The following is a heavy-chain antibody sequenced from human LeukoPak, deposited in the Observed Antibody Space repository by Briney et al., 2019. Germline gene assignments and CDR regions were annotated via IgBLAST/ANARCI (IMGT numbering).Heavy chain of an antibody. V-gene: IGHV5-51*01. CDR1: GYTFTSYW. CDR3: ARLIVGSSSTGWFDP. Sequence: LGESLEISCQSSGYTFTSYWIGWVRQMPGKGLQWMGIIYPGDSDTTYSPSFQGQVTISADKSISTAYLQWSSLKASDTAIYYCARLIVGSSSTGWFDPWGQGTLVTVSS. D-gene: IGHD6-6*01. J-gene: IGHJ5*02. CDR2: IYPGDSDT.